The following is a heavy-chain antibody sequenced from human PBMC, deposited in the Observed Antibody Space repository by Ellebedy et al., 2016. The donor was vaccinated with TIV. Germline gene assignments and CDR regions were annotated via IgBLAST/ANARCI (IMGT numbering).Heavy chain of an antibody. V-gene: IGHV3-53*04. CDR3: ARGPFVTGYSIGPLDY. CDR1: GFIVSSTY. Sequence: PGGSLRLSCAASGFIVSSTYMSWVRQAPGKGLEWVAVIYSGGNTYYLDSVKGRFTISRHNSKNTLYLQMKSLRAEDTAVYYCARGPFVTGYSIGPLDYWGQGTLVTVSS. CDR2: IYSGGNT. D-gene: IGHD3-9*01. J-gene: IGHJ4*02.